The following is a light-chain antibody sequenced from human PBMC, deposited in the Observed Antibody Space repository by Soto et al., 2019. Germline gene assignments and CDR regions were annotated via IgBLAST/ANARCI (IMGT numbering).Light chain of an antibody. CDR2: GAS. CDR1: QSVSSSS. Sequence: EIVLTQSPGTLSLSPGERASLSGSASQSVSSSSLAWYQQKPGQAPRLLIYGASSRATGIPDRFSGSGSGTDFTLTISRLEPEDFAVYYCQQYGSSPRTFGQGTKVDI. J-gene: IGKJ1*01. V-gene: IGKV3-20*01. CDR3: QQYGSSPRT.